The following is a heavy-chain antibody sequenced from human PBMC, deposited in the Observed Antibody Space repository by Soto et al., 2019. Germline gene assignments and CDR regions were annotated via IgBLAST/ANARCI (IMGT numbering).Heavy chain of an antibody. CDR3: VKDLGWNYDILTGPQKY. V-gene: IGHV3-64D*06. D-gene: IGHD3-9*01. J-gene: IGHJ4*02. CDR1: GFTFSSYA. Sequence: PGGSVRLSCSASGFTFSSYAMHWVRQAPGKGLEYVSAISSNGGSTYYADSVKGRFTISRDNSKNTLYLQMSSLRAEDTAVYYCVKDLGWNYDILTGPQKYWGQGTLVTVSS. CDR2: ISSNGGST.